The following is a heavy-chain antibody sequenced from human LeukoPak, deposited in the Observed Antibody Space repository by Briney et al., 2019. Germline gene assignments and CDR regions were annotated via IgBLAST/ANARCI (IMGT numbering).Heavy chain of an antibody. J-gene: IGHJ3*01. CDR2: IYYSGST. CDR3: ARGGARGSSAFDV. V-gene: IGHV4-59*02. Sequence: SETLSLTCTVSGGSVNDYYWNWIRQPPGKGLEWIGYIYYSGSTDYNPSLKSRVTMSVGASKNQFSLKLNSVTAADTAVYYCARGGARGSSAFDVWGQGTMVIVSA. D-gene: IGHD3-10*01. CDR1: GGSVNDYY.